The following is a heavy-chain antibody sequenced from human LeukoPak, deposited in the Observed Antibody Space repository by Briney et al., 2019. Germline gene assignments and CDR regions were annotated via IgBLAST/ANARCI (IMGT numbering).Heavy chain of an antibody. V-gene: IGHV3-23*01. D-gene: IGHD3-3*01. CDR3: AKDARLFLEWLSLYYFDY. CDR1: GFTFSSYA. Sequence: GGSLRLSCAASGFTFSSYAMSWVRQAPGKGLEWVSAISGSGGSTYYADSVKGRFTISRDNSKNTLHLQMNSLRAEDTAVYYCAKDARLFLEWLSLYYFDYWGQGTLVTVSS. CDR2: ISGSGGST. J-gene: IGHJ4*02.